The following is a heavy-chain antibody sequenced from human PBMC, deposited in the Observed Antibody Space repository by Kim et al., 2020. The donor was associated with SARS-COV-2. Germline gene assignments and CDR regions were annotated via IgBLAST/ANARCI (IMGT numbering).Heavy chain of an antibody. J-gene: IGHJ4*02. V-gene: IGHV3-30-3*01. D-gene: IGHD2-15*01. CDR3: ARVFGGNAIGY. CDR1: GFTFSSYA. Sequence: GGSLRLSCAASGFTFSSYAMHWVRQAPGKGLEWVAVISYDGSNKYYADSVKGRFTISRDNSKNTLYLQMNSLRAEDTAVYYCARVFGGNAIGYWGQGTLV. CDR2: ISYDGSNK.